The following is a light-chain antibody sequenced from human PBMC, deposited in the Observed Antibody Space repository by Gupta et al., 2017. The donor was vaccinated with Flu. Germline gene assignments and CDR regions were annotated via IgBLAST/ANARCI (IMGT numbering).Light chain of an antibody. CDR3: QQYNNWPVS. J-gene: IGKJ2*03. CDR2: GAS. V-gene: IGKV3-15*01. CDR1: QSVSSN. Sequence: ELVMTQSPATLSVSPGKRATLSCRASQSVSSNLAWYQQKPGQAPRLLIYGASTRATGIPARFSGSGSGTEFTLTISSLQSEDFAVYYCQQYNNWPVSFGQGTKLEIK.